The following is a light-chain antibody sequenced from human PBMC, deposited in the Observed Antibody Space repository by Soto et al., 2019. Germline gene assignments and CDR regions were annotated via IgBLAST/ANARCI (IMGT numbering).Light chain of an antibody. CDR3: QQYESSLFT. CDR2: GVS. CDR1: QSVSNNY. V-gene: IGKV3-20*01. Sequence: EIVLTQSPGTLSLSPGERATLSCRTSQSVSNNYLAWYQQKPGQTPRLLIYGVSNTATGIPDRFSGGGSGTDFTLTISRLEPEDFAMHYCQQYESSLFTFGQGTKLEI. J-gene: IGKJ2*01.